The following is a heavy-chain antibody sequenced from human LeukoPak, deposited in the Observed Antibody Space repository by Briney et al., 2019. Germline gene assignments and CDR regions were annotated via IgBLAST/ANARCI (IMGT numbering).Heavy chain of an antibody. CDR2: VSFDGSNE. J-gene: IGHJ4*02. V-gene: IGHV3-30*14. D-gene: IGHD3-10*01. Sequence: AGRSLRLSCAASGFTFSTYAMHWVRQAPGKGLEWLAVVSFDGSNEYYADSVEGRFTVSRDNSNSSLYLELNRLRVEDTATYYCARPPDMVRGIVVPAVNFFDYWGQGTLVTVSS. CDR1: GFTFSTYA. CDR3: ARPPDMVRGIVVPAVNFFDY.